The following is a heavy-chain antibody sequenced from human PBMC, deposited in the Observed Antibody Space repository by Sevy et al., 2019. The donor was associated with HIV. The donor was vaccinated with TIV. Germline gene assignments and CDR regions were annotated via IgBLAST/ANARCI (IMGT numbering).Heavy chain of an antibody. Sequence: SETLSLTCTVSGGSISSGGYYWSWIRQHPGKGLEWIGYIYYSGSTYYNPSLKSRVTISVDTSKNQFSLKLSSVTAADTAVYYCARDRLVSFWSGPKIKYYYYGMDVWGQGTTVTVSS. CDR1: GGSISSGGYY. CDR3: ARDRLVSFWSGPKIKYYYYGMDV. D-gene: IGHD3-3*01. V-gene: IGHV4-31*03. J-gene: IGHJ6*02. CDR2: IYYSGST.